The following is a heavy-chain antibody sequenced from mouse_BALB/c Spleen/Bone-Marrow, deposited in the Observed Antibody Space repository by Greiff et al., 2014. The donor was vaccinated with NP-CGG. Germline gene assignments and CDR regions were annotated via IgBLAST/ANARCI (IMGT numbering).Heavy chain of an antibody. Sequence: VQLQQSGAELVRPGSSVKISCKASGYVFTDYWMNWLRQRPGQDLEWIGQIFPVNADTNYKANFKDKVTLTADKSSTTAYMQLNSLTSEDSAVYFCARFATGSFAYWGQGTLVTVSA. CDR1: GYVFTDYW. J-gene: IGHJ3*01. V-gene: IGHV1-80*01. CDR2: IFPVNADT. CDR3: ARFATGSFAY. D-gene: IGHD1-1*01.